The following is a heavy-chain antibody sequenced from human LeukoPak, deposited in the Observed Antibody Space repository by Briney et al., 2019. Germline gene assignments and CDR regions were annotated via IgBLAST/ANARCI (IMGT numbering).Heavy chain of an antibody. D-gene: IGHD4-23*01. CDR2: IYPGDSDT. CDR3: AGSRWVKNWFDP. J-gene: IGHJ5*02. CDR1: GCSFTSYW. Sequence: GGALKISCQGSGCSFTSYWIGLVRQMPGKGVEWRGIIYPGDSDTRYSPSFQGQVTISADKSISTAYLQWSSLKASDTAMYYCAGSRWVKNWFDPWGQGTLVTVSS. V-gene: IGHV5-51*01.